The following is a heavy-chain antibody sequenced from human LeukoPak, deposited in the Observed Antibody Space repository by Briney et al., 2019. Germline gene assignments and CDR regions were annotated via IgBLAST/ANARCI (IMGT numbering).Heavy chain of an antibody. CDR3: AKDGIHGY. CDR1: GFTVSNNY. CDR2: LYTGGKT. J-gene: IGHJ4*02. V-gene: IGHV3-53*05. Sequence: GGSLRLSCAASGFTVSNNYMSWVRQAPGRGLEWVSVLYTGGKTYYADSVKGRFTISRDNSKNTLYLQMNSLRAEDTAVYYCAKDGIHGYWGQGTLVTVSS. D-gene: IGHD1-1*01.